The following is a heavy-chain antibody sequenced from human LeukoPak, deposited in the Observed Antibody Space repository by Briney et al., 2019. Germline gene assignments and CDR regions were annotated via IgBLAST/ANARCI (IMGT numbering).Heavy chain of an antibody. V-gene: IGHV1-69*06. D-gene: IGHD3-22*01. J-gene: IGHJ5*02. CDR3: ARAITMIIVGTSWWFDP. Sequence: ASVKVSCKASGGTFSSYAISWVRQAPGQGLEWMGGITPIFGTANYAQKFQGRVTITADKSTSTAYMELSSLRSEDTAVDYCARAITMIIVGTSWWFDPWGQGTLVTVSS. CDR1: GGTFSSYA. CDR2: ITPIFGTA.